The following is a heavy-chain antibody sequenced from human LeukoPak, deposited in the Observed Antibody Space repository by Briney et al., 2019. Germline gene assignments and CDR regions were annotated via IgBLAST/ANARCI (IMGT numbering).Heavy chain of an antibody. Sequence: GGSLRLSCAASGFTFSSYSMNWVRQAPGKGLEWVSSISSSSYIYYADSVKGRFTISRDNAKNSLYLQMNSLRAEDTAVYYCARKLKDTAYAFDIWGQGTMVTVSS. V-gene: IGHV3-21*01. CDR2: ISSSSYI. CDR3: ARKLKDTAYAFDI. D-gene: IGHD5-18*01. CDR1: GFTFSSYS. J-gene: IGHJ3*02.